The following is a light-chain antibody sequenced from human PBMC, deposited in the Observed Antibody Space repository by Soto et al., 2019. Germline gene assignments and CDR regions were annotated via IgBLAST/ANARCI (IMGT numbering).Light chain of an antibody. V-gene: IGKV3-20*01. CDR3: QHYGRSPHT. CDR1: QTVCSSH. CDR2: GAS. J-gene: IGKJ4*01. Sequence: ELVLTQSPGTLSLSPGERATLSCRASQTVCSSHLAWYQQRPGQAPRLLMYGASSRATGIPDRFSGSASGTDFTPTISRLEPEDFAVYYCQHYGRSPHTFGGGTKVEI.